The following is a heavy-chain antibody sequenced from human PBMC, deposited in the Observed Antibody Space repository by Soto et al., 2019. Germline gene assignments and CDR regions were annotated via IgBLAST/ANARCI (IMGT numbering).Heavy chain of an antibody. CDR1: GYTLTELS. V-gene: IGHV1-24*01. CDR3: ATVTVTTNLFGY. D-gene: IGHD4-4*01. CDR2: FDPEDGET. Sequence: ASVKVSCKVSGYTLTELSMHWVRQAPGKGLEWMGGFDPEDGETIYAQKFQGRVTMTEDTSTDTAYMELSSLRSEDTAVYYCATVTVTTNLFGYWGQGTLVTVSS. J-gene: IGHJ4*02.